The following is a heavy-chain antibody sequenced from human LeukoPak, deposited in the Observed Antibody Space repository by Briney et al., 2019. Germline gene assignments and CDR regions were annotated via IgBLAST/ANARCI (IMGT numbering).Heavy chain of an antibody. J-gene: IGHJ4*02. D-gene: IGHD3-22*01. CDR1: GFTFSNAW. V-gene: IGHV3-48*01. Sequence: PGGSLRLSCAGSGFTFSNAWMNWVRQAPGKGLEWVSYISSSSSTIYYADSVKGRFTISRDNAKNSLYLQMNSLRAEDTAVYYCAREQSGYYVGYWGQGTLVTVSS. CDR3: AREQSGYYVGY. CDR2: ISSSSSTI.